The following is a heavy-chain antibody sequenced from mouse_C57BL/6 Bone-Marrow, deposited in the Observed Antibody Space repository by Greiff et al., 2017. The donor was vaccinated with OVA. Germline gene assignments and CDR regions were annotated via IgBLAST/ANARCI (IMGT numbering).Heavy chain of an antibody. Sequence: EVKVVESGGGLVQPGGSLKLSCAASGFTFSDYGMAWVRQAPRKGPEWVAFISNLAYSIYYADTVTGRFTISRENAKNTLYLEMSSLRAEDTAMYYCARHDYGGFAYWGQGTLVTVSA. D-gene: IGHD2-4*01. CDR3: ARHDYGGFAY. V-gene: IGHV5-15*01. J-gene: IGHJ3*01. CDR2: ISNLAYSI. CDR1: GFTFSDYG.